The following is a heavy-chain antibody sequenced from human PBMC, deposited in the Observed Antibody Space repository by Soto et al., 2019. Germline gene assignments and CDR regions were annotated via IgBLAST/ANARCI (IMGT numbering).Heavy chain of an antibody. V-gene: IGHV4-39*01. CDR2: IYYSGST. D-gene: IGHD4-17*01. Sequence: PSETLSLTCTVSGGSISSSSYYWGWIRQPPGKGLEWIGSIYYSGSTYYNPSLKSRVTISVDTSKNQFSLKLSSVTAADTAVYYCARAMTTVTTIDYWGQGTTVTVSS. CDR1: GGSISSSSYY. J-gene: IGHJ4*03. CDR3: ARAMTTVTTIDY.